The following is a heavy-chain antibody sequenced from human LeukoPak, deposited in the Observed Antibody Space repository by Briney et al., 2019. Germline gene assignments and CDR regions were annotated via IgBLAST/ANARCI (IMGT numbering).Heavy chain of an antibody. J-gene: IGHJ4*02. D-gene: IGHD3-3*01. CDR1: GFTFDDYA. V-gene: IGHV3-43*02. CDR3: AKDRGYDFLSGYFDY. Sequence: PGGSLRLSCAASGFTFDDYAMHWVRQAPGKGLEWVSLISGDGGSTYYADSVKGRFTISRDNSKNSLYLQMNSLRTEDTALYYCAKDRGYDFLSGYFDYWGQGTLVTVSS. CDR2: ISGDGGST.